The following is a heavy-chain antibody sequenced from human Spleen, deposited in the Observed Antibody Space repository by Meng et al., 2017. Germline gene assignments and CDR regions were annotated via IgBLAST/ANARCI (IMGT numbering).Heavy chain of an antibody. Sequence: QLQLQGSGPGLVEPSGTLSLTCPVPGDSIRGSSYYWGWVRLPPGKGLEWIPSVYYSGTTYYNPSLKSRVTISLDTSKNQVSLKLSSVTAADTAVYYCARHRPAYYYDSSGYFDYWGQGTLVTVSS. CDR2: VYYSGTT. D-gene: IGHD3-22*01. J-gene: IGHJ4*02. CDR1: GDSIRGSSYY. V-gene: IGHV4-39*01. CDR3: ARHRPAYYYDSSGYFDY.